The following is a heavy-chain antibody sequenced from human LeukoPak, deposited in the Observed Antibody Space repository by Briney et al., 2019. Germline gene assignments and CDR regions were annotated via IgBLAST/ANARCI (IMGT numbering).Heavy chain of an antibody. Sequence: PGGSLRLAFEVAGFTSSTYTINWGRQAPGKGLEWVSSISSSGLYIYYADSVKGRFTISRDNAKNSLYLQMSSLRAEDTAVYYCAREERDGYNYYWYFDLWGRGTLVTVSS. J-gene: IGHJ2*01. CDR1: GFTSSTYT. V-gene: IGHV3-21*01. D-gene: IGHD5-24*01. CDR3: AREERDGYNYYWYFDL. CDR2: ISSSGLYI.